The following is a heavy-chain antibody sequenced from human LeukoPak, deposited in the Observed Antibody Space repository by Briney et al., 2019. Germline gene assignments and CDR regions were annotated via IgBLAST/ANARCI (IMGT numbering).Heavy chain of an antibody. Sequence: PSETLSLTCTVSGDSISSRNIYWGWIRRAPGKGLEWIGTVYHSGSTYYNPSLETRVIISADTSKNQLSLGLSSVTAADTALYYCARHLYFYGSGSRYFDFWGQGTLVTVSS. J-gene: IGHJ4*02. CDR2: VYHSGST. CDR3: ARHLYFYGSGSRYFDF. CDR1: GDSISSRNIY. D-gene: IGHD3-10*01. V-gene: IGHV4-39*01.